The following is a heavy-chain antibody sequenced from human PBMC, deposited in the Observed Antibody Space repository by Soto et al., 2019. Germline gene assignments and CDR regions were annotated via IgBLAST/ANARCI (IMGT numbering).Heavy chain of an antibody. J-gene: IGHJ6*03. CDR3: GRLPPTVTPGRNFYFYMDV. V-gene: IGHV4-39*01. CDR2: IHNGGAA. D-gene: IGHD4-17*01. Sequence: QLRLQESGPRLLRPSATLSLTCAVSGGSVNSDNFSWGWVRQPPGKGPEWVATIHNGGAANYNPSLRGRVSSSMDTARNEISMQLTSVTAADTSLYYCGRLPPTVTPGRNFYFYMDVWGKGTTVTVSS. CDR1: GGSVNSDNFS.